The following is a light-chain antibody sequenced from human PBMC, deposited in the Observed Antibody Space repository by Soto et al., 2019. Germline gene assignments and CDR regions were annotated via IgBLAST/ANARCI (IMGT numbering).Light chain of an antibody. CDR2: DDS. V-gene: IGLV3-21*02. CDR3: QVWDTRSEHYV. CDR1: SIGIKS. J-gene: IGLJ1*01. Sequence: SYELTQSPSVSVAPGQTVTITCGGSSIGIKSVHWYQQKPGQAPVLVVYDDSDRRSGIPERFSGSNSGNTATLTITRVEAGDEADYHCQVWDTRSEHYVFGPGNKLTVL.